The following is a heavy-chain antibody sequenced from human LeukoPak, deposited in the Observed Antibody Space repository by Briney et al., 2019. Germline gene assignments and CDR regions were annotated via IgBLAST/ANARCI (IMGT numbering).Heavy chain of an antibody. V-gene: IGHV6-1*01. CDR1: GDSVSSKSAA. CDR3: ARARGDSSGYWDY. Sequence: QTLSLTCVISGDSVSSKSAAWNWVRQSPSRGLEWLGRTYYRSKWYNDYAVSVKSRITVNPDTSKNQFSLQLNSVTPEDTAVYYCARARGDSSGYWDYWGQGTLVTVSS. CDR2: TYYRSKWYN. J-gene: IGHJ4*02. D-gene: IGHD3-22*01.